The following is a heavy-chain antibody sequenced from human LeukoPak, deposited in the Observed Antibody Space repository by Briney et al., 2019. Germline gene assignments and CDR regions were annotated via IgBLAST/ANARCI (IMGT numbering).Heavy chain of an antibody. J-gene: IGHJ4*02. Sequence: TGGSLRLSCAASGFNFSSYAMNWVRQAPGKGLEWVSTISGSGGSTYYADSVKGRFTVSRDNSKSTLYLQMNSLRAEDTAIYYCAKDGSFGDYKDYWGQGTLVTVSS. CDR1: GFNFSSYA. CDR2: ISGSGGST. CDR3: AKDGSFGDYKDY. D-gene: IGHD4-17*01. V-gene: IGHV3-23*01.